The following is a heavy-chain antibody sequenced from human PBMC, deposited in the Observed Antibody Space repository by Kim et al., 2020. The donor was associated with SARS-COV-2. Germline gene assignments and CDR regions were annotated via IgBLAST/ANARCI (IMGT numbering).Heavy chain of an antibody. D-gene: IGHD3-10*01. V-gene: IGHV4-39*07. Sequence: PPLKSRVTISVDTSKNQFSLKLSSVTAADTAVYYCARITMVRGVHHTQFDYWGQGTLVTVSS. J-gene: IGHJ4*02. CDR3: ARITMVRGVHHTQFDY.